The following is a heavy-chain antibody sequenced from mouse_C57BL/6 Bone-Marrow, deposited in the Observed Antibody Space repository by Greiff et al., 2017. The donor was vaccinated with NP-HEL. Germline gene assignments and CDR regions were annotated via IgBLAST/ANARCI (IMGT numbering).Heavy chain of an antibody. CDR2: INPNNGGT. CDR1: GYTFTDYN. Sequence: VHVKQSGPELVKPGASVKMSCKASGYTFTDYNMHWVKQSHGKSLEWIGYINPNNGGTSYNQKFNGKATLTVSTSSSTAYMELRSLTSEDSAVYYWAYDPYAMDYWGKGTSVTVSS. D-gene: IGHD2-3*01. V-gene: IGHV1-22*01. CDR3: AYDPYAMDY. J-gene: IGHJ4*01.